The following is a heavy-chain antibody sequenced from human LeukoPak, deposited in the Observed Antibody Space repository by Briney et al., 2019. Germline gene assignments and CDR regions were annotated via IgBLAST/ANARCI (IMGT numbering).Heavy chain of an antibody. CDR1: GFTFSSYG. V-gene: IGHV3-30*18. D-gene: IGHD1-26*01. J-gene: IGHJ4*02. CDR2: ISYDGSNK. Sequence: GGSLRLSCAASGFTFSSYGMHWVRQAPGKGLEWVAVISYDGSNKYYADSVKGRFTISRDNSKNTLYLQMNSLRAEDTAVYYCAKDMGYWGQGTLVTVSS. CDR3: AKDMGY.